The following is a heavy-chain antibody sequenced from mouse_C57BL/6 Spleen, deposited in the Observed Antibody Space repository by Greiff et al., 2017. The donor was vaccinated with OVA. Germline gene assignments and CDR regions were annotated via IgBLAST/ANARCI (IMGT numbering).Heavy chain of an antibody. CDR2: INPSTGGT. D-gene: IGHD2-4*01. J-gene: IGHJ2*01. Sequence: VQLQQSGPELVKPGASVKISCKASGYSFTGYYMNWVKQSPEKSLEWIGEINPSTGGTTYNQKFKAKATLTVDKSSSTAYMQLKSLTSEDSAVYYCARSGYDYDEDYWGQGTTLTVSS. CDR3: ARSGYDYDEDY. V-gene: IGHV1-42*01. CDR1: GYSFTGYY.